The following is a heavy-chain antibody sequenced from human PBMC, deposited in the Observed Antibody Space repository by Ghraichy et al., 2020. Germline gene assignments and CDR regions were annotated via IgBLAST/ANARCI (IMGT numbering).Heavy chain of an antibody. J-gene: IGHJ4*02. CDR1: GFTFSSYA. CDR3: AKGPQKIFSGSYFRPADY. Sequence: GRTRRLSCAASGFTFSSYAMSWVRQAPGKRLEWVSAISGSGGSTYYADSVKGRFTISRDNSKNTLYLQMNSLRAEDTAVYYCAKGPQKIFSGSYFRPADYWGQGTLVTVSS. CDR2: ISGSGGST. D-gene: IGHD1-26*01. V-gene: IGHV3-23*01.